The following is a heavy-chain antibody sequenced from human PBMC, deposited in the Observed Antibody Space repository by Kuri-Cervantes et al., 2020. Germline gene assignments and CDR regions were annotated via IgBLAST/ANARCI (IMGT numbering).Heavy chain of an antibody. Sequence: ASVKVSCKASGYTFINYYVHWVRQAPGQGLEWMGWINPNSGGTNYAQKFQGRVTMTRDTSISTAYMELSRLRSDDTAVYYCARDHYDILTGYETYYYYYGMDVWGQGTTVTVSS. V-gene: IGHV1-2*02. CDR1: GYTFINYY. CDR2: INPNSGGT. J-gene: IGHJ6*02. CDR3: ARDHYDILTGYETYYYYYGMDV. D-gene: IGHD3-9*01.